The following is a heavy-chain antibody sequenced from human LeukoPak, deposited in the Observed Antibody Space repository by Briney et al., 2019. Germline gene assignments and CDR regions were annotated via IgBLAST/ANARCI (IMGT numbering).Heavy chain of an antibody. CDR3: ARVHYYDSSGYYPNSFVDY. V-gene: IGHV4-31*03. CDR2: IYYSGST. CDR1: GGSISSGGHY. Sequence: SETLSLTCTVSGGSISSGGHYWSWIRQHPGKGLEWIGYIYYSGSTYYNPSLKSRVTISVDTSKNQFSLKLSSVTAADTAVYYCARVHYYDSSGYYPNSFVDYWGQGTLVTVSS. J-gene: IGHJ4*02. D-gene: IGHD3-22*01.